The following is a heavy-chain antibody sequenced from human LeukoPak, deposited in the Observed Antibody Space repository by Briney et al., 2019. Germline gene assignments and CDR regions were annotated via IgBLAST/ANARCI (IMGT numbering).Heavy chain of an antibody. Sequence: SETLSLTCTVSGGSISSSSYYWGWIRQPPGKGLEWIGSIYYSGSTYYNPSLKSRVTISVDTSKNQFSLKLSSVTAADTAVYYCARERSMVRGVSWFDPWGQGTLVTVSS. CDR1: GGSISSSSYY. CDR3: ARERSMVRGVSWFDP. CDR2: IYYSGST. V-gene: IGHV4-39*07. D-gene: IGHD3-10*01. J-gene: IGHJ5*02.